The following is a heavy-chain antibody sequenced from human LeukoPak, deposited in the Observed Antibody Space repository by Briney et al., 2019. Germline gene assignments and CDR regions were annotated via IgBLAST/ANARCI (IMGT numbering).Heavy chain of an antibody. J-gene: IGHJ6*02. Sequence: SETLSLTCTVSGGSISSYYWSWIRQPPGKGLEWIGYIYYNGSTNYNPSLKSRVTISVDTSKNQFSLKLSSVTAADTAVYFCARDLSGYYDSSGYLQYYYHGMDVWGQGTTVTVSS. CDR3: ARDLSGYYDSSGYLQYYYHGMDV. CDR2: IYYNGST. V-gene: IGHV4-59*01. CDR1: GGSISSYY. D-gene: IGHD3-22*01.